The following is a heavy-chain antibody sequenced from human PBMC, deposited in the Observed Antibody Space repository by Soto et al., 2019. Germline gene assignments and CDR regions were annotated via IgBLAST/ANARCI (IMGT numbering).Heavy chain of an antibody. CDR1: GFTFSDSW. D-gene: IGHD4-4*01. J-gene: IGHJ5*02. CDR2: IKPDESEK. CDR3: VRGGSNYAS. Sequence: EVQLVESGGGLVQPGGSLRLSCTASGFTFSDSWVTWVRQAPGKGLAWVARIKPDESEKKYADSVKGRFSISRDNAKNSMYLQMDSLRGEDTAVYYCVRGGSNYASWGQGTLVTVSS. V-gene: IGHV3-7*01.